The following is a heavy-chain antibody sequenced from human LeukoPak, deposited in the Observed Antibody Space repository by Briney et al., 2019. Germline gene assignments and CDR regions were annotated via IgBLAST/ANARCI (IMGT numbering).Heavy chain of an antibody. D-gene: IGHD3-22*01. CDR1: GYTFTSYA. CDR3: ARASSGYGY. CDR2: TNAGDGDT. Sequence: ASVKVSCKASGYTFTSYAMHWVRQAPGQGLQLMGWTNAGDGDTKYLQKFQGRVTITRDTSASTVYMELSSLTSEDTAVYYCARASSGYGYWGQGTLVTVSS. J-gene: IGHJ4*02. V-gene: IGHV1-3*01.